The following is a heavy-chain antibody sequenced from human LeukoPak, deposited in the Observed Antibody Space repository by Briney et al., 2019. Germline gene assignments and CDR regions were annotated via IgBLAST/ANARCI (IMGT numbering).Heavy chain of an antibody. Sequence: SETLSLTCTVSGGSISSGDYFWSWLRQPPGRGVEWIGCICYSGSTHYNPYLKSRAPTSEKTSKNHCSLKLSSVTAADTAVYYCASTSREYYYDSGGKLSFDYWGQGTLVTVSS. J-gene: IGHJ4*02. CDR2: ICYSGST. D-gene: IGHD3-22*01. V-gene: IGHV4-30-4*01. CDR1: GGSISSGDYF. CDR3: ASTSREYYYDSGGKLSFDY.